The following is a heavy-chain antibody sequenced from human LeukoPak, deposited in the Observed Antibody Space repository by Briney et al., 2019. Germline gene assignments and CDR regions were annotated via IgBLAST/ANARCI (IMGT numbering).Heavy chain of an antibody. CDR1: GGSISSYY. V-gene: IGHV4-59*03. CDR2: IYYSGST. CDR3: ARRGGVAGYFDY. D-gene: IGHD6-19*01. Sequence: SETLSLTCTVSGGSISSYYWSWIRQPPGKGLEWIGYIYYSGSTNYNPSLKSRVTISVDTSKNQFSLKLSSVTAADTAVYYCARRGGVAGYFDYWGQGTLVTVSS. J-gene: IGHJ4*02.